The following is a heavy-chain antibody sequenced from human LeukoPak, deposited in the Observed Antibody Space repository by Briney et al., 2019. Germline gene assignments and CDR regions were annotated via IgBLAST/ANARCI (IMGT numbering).Heavy chain of an antibody. J-gene: IGHJ3*01. CDR2: ISSSGGTI. CDR1: GFIFSSSE. V-gene: IGHV3-48*03. Sequence: QPGGSLRLSCAASGFIFSSSEMNWVRQAQGKGLEWVSYISSSGGTIYYADSVKGRFTISRDNAKNSLDLQMNSLRAEDTGIYYCARAFDFWGQGTMVTVSS. CDR3: ARAFDF.